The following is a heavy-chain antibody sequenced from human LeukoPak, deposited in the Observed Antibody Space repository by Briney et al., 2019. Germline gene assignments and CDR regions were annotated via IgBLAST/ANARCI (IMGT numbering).Heavy chain of an antibody. J-gene: IGHJ5*01. CDR1: GFTFSSDW. CDR3: ARVATTMVRNALDS. V-gene: IGHV3-74*01. Sequence: GGSLRLSCAASGFTFSSDWMHWVRQAPGKGLVWVSRINSDGISTSYADSVKGRFTISRDNAKNTLYLQMNSLRAEDTAVYYCARVATTMVRNALDSWGQGTLVTVSS. D-gene: IGHD3-10*01. CDR2: INSDGIST.